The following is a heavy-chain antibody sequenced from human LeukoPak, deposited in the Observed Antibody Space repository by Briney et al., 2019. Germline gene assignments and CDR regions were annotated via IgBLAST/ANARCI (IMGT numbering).Heavy chain of an antibody. CDR3: TTATSY. V-gene: IGHV3-15*01. CDR1: GFTFSNAW. J-gene: IGHJ4*02. Sequence: KTGGSLRLSCAASGFTFSNAWMSWVRQAPGKGLEWVGRIKSKTYGGTTDYAAPVKGRFTLSRDGSKNTVDLQMNSLKAEDTAVYYCTTATSYWGQGSLVTVSS. CDR2: IKSKTYGGTT.